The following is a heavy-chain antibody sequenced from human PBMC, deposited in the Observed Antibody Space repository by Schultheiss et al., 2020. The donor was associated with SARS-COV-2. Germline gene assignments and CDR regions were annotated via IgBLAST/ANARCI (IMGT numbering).Heavy chain of an antibody. D-gene: IGHD4-23*01. V-gene: IGHV4-59*12. CDR3: ASNVRFGGTDYGGNSGWSEYFQH. Sequence: SETLSLTCTVSGGSISSYYWSWIRQPPGKGLEWIGYIYYSGSTNYNPSLKSRVTISVDTSKNQFSLKLSSVTAADTAVYYCASNVRFGGTDYGGNSGWSEYFQHWGQGTLVTVSS. J-gene: IGHJ1*01. CDR2: IYYSGST. CDR1: GGSISSYY.